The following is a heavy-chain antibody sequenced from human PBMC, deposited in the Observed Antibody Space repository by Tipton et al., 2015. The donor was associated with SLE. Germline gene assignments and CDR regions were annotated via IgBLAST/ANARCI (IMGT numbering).Heavy chain of an antibody. J-gene: IGHJ2*01. V-gene: IGHV4-39*07. CDR1: GRSFMSTSYY. D-gene: IGHD3-16*01. Sequence: TLSLTCTVSGRSFMSTSYYWAWIRQPPGRGLEWIGSIYYTGSTFYNPSLESRVTISIDTSQKQFSLKLNSVTAADTAEYYCARSPWGYWFFDLLGRGTPITVSS. CDR3: ARSPWGYWFFDL. CDR2: IYYTGST.